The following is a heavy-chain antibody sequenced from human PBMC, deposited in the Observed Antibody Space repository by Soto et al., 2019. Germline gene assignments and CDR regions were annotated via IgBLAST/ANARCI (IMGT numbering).Heavy chain of an antibody. CDR1: DDSLSTYY. D-gene: IGHD2-21*01. Sequence: PSETLSLTCNVPDDSLSTYYWSWIRQPAVKGLEWIGLIYASGSTNYNPSLKGRVSMSVDTSKKQFSLRMISVTAADTAMYYCARSAIPRGGWFRPWGQGVLVTVSS. V-gene: IGHV4-4*07. J-gene: IGHJ5*02. CDR2: IYASGST. CDR3: ARSAIPRGGWFRP.